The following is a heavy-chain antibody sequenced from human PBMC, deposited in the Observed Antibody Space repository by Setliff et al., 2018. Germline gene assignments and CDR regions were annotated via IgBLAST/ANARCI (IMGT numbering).Heavy chain of an antibody. V-gene: IGHV4-38-2*01. CDR1: GYSISSGYY. D-gene: IGHD3-10*01. Sequence: SETLSLTCAVSGYSISSGYYWGWIRQPPGKGLEWIGSIYPSGSTYYNPSLKSRVTISVDTSKNQFSLKLSSVTAADTAVYYCARHRAEDYYGSGTIIWGWFDPWGQGTLVTVSS. CDR3: ARHRAEDYYGSGTIIWGWFDP. J-gene: IGHJ5*02. CDR2: IYPSGST.